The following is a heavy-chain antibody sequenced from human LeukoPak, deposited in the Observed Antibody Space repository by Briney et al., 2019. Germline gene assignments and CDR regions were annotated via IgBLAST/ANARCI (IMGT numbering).Heavy chain of an antibody. CDR2: ISSSSSYI. D-gene: IGHD1-26*01. J-gene: IGHJ4*02. CDR3: AGSLYSGSSLGAGY. Sequence: GGSLRLSCAASGFTFSSYSMNWVRQAPGKGLEWVSSISSSSSYIYYADSVKGRFTISRDNAKNSLYLQMNSLRAEDTAVYYCAGSLYSGSSLGAGYWGQGTLVTVSS. V-gene: IGHV3-21*01. CDR1: GFTFSSYS.